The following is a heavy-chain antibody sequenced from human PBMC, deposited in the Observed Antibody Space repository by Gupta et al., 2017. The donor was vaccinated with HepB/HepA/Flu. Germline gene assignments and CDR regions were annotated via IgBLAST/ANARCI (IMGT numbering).Heavy chain of an antibody. CDR2: LYYSGSS. J-gene: IGHJ5*01. CDR1: GGSISSNSYY. Sequence: QPQLQESGPGLVKPSETLSLTCTVSGGSISSNSYYWGWIRQPPGKGLEWIGSLYYSGSSSYNPSLKSRVTISVDTSKNQFSLRLRSVTAADTAVYYCARHSGPYNSSWFDYWGQGTLVTVSS. D-gene: IGHD6-13*01. CDR3: ARHSGPYNSSWFDY. V-gene: IGHV4-39*01.